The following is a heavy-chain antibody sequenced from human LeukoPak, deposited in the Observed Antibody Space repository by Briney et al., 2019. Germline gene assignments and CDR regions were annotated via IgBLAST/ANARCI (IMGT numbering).Heavy chain of an antibody. J-gene: IGHJ4*02. D-gene: IGHD3-22*01. Sequence: SVKVSCKASGGTFSSYTISWVRQAPGRGLEWMGRTIPILGIANYAQKFQGRVTITADKSTSTAYMELSSLRSEDTAVYYCARVGDYYDSSGYYSDYWGQGTLVTVSS. CDR1: GGTFSSYT. CDR2: TIPILGIA. CDR3: ARVGDYYDSSGYYSDY. V-gene: IGHV1-69*02.